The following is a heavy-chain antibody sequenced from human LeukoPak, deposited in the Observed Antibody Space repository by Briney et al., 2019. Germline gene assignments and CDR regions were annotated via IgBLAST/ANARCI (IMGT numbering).Heavy chain of an antibody. CDR3: ARDRRYCSSTSCYPADAFDI. D-gene: IGHD2-2*01. V-gene: IGHV4-30-2*01. CDR1: GGSISSGGYY. J-gene: IGHJ3*02. Sequence: SETLSLTCTVSGGSISSGGYYWSWIRQPPGKGLEWNGYIYHSGSTYYNPSLKSRVTISVDRSKNQFSLKLSSVTAADTAVYYCARDRRYCSSTSCYPADAFDIWGQGTMVTVSS. CDR2: IYHSGST.